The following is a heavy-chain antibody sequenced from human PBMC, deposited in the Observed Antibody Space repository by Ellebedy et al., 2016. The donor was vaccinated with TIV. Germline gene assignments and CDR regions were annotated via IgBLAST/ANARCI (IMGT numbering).Heavy chain of an antibody. CDR2: ISHDGSKT. V-gene: IGHV3-30*04. D-gene: IGHD3-22*01. J-gene: IGHJ4*02. Sequence: GGSLRLCXAASGFTLSSYAIHWVRQAPGKGLEWVSVISHDGSKTYYTDSVKGRFTISRDDSKNTLYLQMNSLRVEDTAVYYCAREYYYDRSASPSFYFDYWGQGTLVTVSS. CDR3: AREYYYDRSASPSFYFDY. CDR1: GFTLSSYA.